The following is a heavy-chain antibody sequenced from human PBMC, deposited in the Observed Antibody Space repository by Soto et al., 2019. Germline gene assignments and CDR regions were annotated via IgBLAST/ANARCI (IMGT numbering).Heavy chain of an antibody. J-gene: IGHJ6*02. CDR3: ARVPMTTGYDYYYYGMDV. V-gene: IGHV3-30-3*01. D-gene: IGHD4-4*01. CDR2: ISYDGSNK. CDR1: GFTFSSYA. Sequence: GGSLRLSCAASGFTFSSYAMHWVRQAPGKGLEWVAVISYDGSNKYYADSVKGRFTISRDNSKNTLYLQMNSLRAEDTAVYYCARVPMTTGYDYYYYGMDVWGQGTTVTVSS.